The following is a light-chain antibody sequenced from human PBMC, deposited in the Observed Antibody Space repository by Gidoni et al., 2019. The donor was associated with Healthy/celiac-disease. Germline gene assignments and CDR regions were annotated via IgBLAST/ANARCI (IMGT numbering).Light chain of an antibody. CDR3: QQFHT. V-gene: IGKV3-20*01. Sequence: EIVLTQSPGTLSLSPGERATLSCRASQSVSSSYLAWYQQKPGQAPRLLIYGASSRATGIPDRFSGSGSGTDFTLTISRLEPEDFAVYYCQQFHTFXQXTKVEIK. J-gene: IGKJ1*01. CDR2: GAS. CDR1: QSVSSSY.